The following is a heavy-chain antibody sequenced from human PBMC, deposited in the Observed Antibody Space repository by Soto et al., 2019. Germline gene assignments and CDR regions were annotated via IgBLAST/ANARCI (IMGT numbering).Heavy chain of an antibody. J-gene: IGHJ6*03. CDR1: GYTFTSYA. D-gene: IGHD3-9*01. Sequence: QVQLVQSGAEVKKPGASVKVSCKASGYTFTSYAMHWVRQAPGQRLEWMGWINAGNGNTKYSQKFQGRVTITRDTSASTAYMELSSLRSEDTAVYYCARGRRSYDILTGYLYYYYMDVWGKGTTVTVSS. V-gene: IGHV1-3*01. CDR3: ARGRRSYDILTGYLYYYYMDV. CDR2: INAGNGNT.